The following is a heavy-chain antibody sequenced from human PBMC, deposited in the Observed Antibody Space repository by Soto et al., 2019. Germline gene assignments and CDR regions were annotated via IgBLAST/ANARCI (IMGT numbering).Heavy chain of an antibody. CDR1: GGTVSSGNYY. D-gene: IGHD4-17*01. CDR3: AIYGGNSVYFDY. Sequence: SVLLCLRRTVAGGTVSSGNYYWSWIKQPPGKGLEWIGYFYYTGSINYKPSLKSRVTISIDASKNQFSLRLSSVTAADTAVYYCAIYGGNSVYFDYWGQGTLVTSPQ. J-gene: IGHJ4*02. V-gene: IGHV4-61*01. CDR2: FYYTGSI.